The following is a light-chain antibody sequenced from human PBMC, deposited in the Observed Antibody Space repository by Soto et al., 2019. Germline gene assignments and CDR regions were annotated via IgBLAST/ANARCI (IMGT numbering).Light chain of an antibody. CDR3: QQYGSSPPSLT. CDR1: QRVSSSY. J-gene: IGKJ4*01. V-gene: IGKV3-20*01. Sequence: EIVLTQSPGTLSLSPGERATLSCRASQRVSSSYLAWYQQKPGQAPRLLIYGASRRANDIPDRFSGSGSGTDFTLTISRLEPEDFEVYYCQQYGSSPPSLTFGGGTTVEIK. CDR2: GAS.